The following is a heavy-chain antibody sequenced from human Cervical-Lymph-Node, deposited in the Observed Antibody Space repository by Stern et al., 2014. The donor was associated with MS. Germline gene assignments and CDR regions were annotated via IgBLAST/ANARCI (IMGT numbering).Heavy chain of an antibody. CDR1: GFTFSSYS. Sequence: EVQLVESGGGLVQPGGSLRLSCAASGFTFSSYSMNWVRQAPGKGLEWVSYISSSSSTIYYADSVKGRFTISRDNAKNSLYLQMNSLRAEDTAVYYCTVTTSYYYYYGMDVWGQGTTVTVSS. V-gene: IGHV3-48*01. J-gene: IGHJ6*02. CDR2: ISSSSSTI. D-gene: IGHD4-11*01. CDR3: TVTTSYYYYYGMDV.